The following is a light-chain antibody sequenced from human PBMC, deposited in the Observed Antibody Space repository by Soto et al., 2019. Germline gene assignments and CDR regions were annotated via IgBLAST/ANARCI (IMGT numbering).Light chain of an antibody. CDR3: QQRSNWPPEVT. V-gene: IGKV3-11*01. CDR2: DAS. Sequence: EIVLTQSPDTLSLSPGERATISCRASQSVSSSLAWYQQKPGQAPRLLIYDASNRDTGIPARFSGSGSGTDFTLTIISLGPEDFAVYYCQQRSNWPPEVTFGPGTKVDIK. CDR1: QSVSSS. J-gene: IGKJ3*01.